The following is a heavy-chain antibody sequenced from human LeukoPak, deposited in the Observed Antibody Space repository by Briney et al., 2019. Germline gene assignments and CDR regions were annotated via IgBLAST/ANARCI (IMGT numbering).Heavy chain of an antibody. CDR2: FNPENGNT. Sequence: ASVKVSCKASGYSFVGYGITWVRQAPGQGLEWMGWFNPENGNTNYAQKVQGRVTMTADTSASTAYMELSSLTSEDTAVFYCARDWADGDYGVDYWGQGTLVTVSS. CDR1: GYSFVGYG. D-gene: IGHD4-17*01. CDR3: ARDWADGDYGVDY. V-gene: IGHV1-18*01. J-gene: IGHJ4*02.